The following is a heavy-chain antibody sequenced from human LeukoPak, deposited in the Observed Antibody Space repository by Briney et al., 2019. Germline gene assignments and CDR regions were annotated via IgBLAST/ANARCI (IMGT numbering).Heavy chain of an antibody. CDR1: GGSISSYY. V-gene: IGHV4-59*01. Sequence: SETLSLTCTVSGGSISSYYWSWIRQPPGKGLEWIGYIYYSGSTNYNPSLKSRVTISVDTSKNQFSLKLSSVTAADTAVYYCARAGFMVQGVIGPGYYGMDVWGKGTTVTVSS. D-gene: IGHD3-10*01. CDR3: ARAGFMVQGVIGPGYYGMDV. CDR2: IYYSGST. J-gene: IGHJ6*04.